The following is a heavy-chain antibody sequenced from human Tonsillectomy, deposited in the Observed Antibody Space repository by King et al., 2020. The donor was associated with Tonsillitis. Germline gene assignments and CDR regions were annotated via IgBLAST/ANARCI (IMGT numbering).Heavy chain of an antibody. D-gene: IGHD1-26*01. J-gene: IGHJ4*02. CDR3: ARDRGGDLLGYFDY. Sequence: VQLVESGGGLVQPGGSLRLSCVVSGYSFSTYAMSWVRQAPGKGLEWVSGISGSGEDSSYADSVQGRITISRDNSKNTLFLQMRSLRDEDTAIYYCARDRGGDLLGYFDYWGQGNQVTVSS. CDR1: GYSFSTYA. V-gene: IGHV3-23*04. CDR2: ISGSGEDS.